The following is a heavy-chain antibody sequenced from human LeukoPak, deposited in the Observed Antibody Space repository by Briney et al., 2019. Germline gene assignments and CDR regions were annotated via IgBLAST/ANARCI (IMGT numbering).Heavy chain of an antibody. D-gene: IGHD1-14*01. CDR2: ITSGGSSS. J-gene: IGHJ6*02. Sequence: GGALRLFFAASGFTFSDYYLSWIRQAPGEGLGGLSYITSGGSSSYYADSVRGRFTISRDNTKNSLFLQMNSLRAEDTAVYYCARRSNGSYNNYGLDVWGQGTTVTVSS. CDR3: ARRSNGSYNNYGLDV. V-gene: IGHV3-11*01. CDR1: GFTFSDYY.